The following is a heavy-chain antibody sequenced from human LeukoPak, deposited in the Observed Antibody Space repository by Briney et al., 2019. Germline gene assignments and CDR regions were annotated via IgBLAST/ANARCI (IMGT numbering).Heavy chain of an antibody. V-gene: IGHV4-30-4*01. Sequence: SQTLSLTCTVSGGSISSGDYYWSWIRQPPGKGLEWNGYIYYSGSTYYNPSLKSRVTISVDTSKNQFSLKLSSVTAADTAVYYCARAAPPLYSSSTPFDYWGQGTLVTVSS. CDR2: IYYSGST. D-gene: IGHD6-13*01. J-gene: IGHJ4*02. CDR3: ARAAPPLYSSSTPFDY. CDR1: GGSISSGDYY.